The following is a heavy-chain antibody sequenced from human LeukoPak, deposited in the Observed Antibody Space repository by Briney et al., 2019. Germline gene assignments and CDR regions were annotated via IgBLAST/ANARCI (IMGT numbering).Heavy chain of an antibody. Sequence: ASVKVSCRASGYTFTAYYMHGARQAPGQGLEWRGGINPNSGGTNYAQRFQGRVTMTRDTSISTAYMEMRRLKSDDTAVYYCARLSSGWYDDFDIWGQGTMVTVSS. J-gene: IGHJ3*02. D-gene: IGHD6-19*01. CDR1: GYTFTAYY. V-gene: IGHV1-2*02. CDR3: ARLSSGWYDDFDI. CDR2: INPNSGGT.